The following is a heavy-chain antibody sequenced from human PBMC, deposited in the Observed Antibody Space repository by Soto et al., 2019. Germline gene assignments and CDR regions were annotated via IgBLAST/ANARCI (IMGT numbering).Heavy chain of an antibody. CDR1: GFSFSINGVA. V-gene: IGHV2-5*02. CDR2: IYWDDDQ. J-gene: IGHJ5*01. Sequence: QITLKESGPTLVKPTQTLTLTCTFSGFSFSINGVAVGWIRQPPGQALEWLALIYWDDDQRYNPSLKNRLTITKDTSRNQVVLTMTNMDPVDTATYYCAHKRDVSRGFKSWGQGTLVNVSS. CDR3: AHKRDVSRGFKS.